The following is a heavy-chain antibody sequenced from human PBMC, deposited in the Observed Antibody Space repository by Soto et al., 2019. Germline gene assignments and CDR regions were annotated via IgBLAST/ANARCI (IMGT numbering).Heavy chain of an antibody. CDR1: GFTFSSYA. CDR2: ISGSGGST. CDR3: ANAGYCSGGSCSAYGMDV. J-gene: IGHJ6*02. D-gene: IGHD2-15*01. Sequence: EVQLLESGGGLVQPGGSLRLSCAASGFTFSSYAMSWVRQAPGKGLEWVSAISGSGGSTYYADSVKGRFTISRDNSKNTLYLQMNSLRAEDTAVYYCANAGYCSGGSCSAYGMDVWGQGTTVTVSS. V-gene: IGHV3-23*01.